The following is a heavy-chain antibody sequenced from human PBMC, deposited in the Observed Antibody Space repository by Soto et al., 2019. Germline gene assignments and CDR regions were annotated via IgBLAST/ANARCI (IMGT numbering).Heavy chain of an antibody. D-gene: IGHD3-10*01. Sequence: SVKVSCKASGGTFSSYTISWVRQAPGQGLEWMGRIIPILGIANYAQKFQGRVTITADKSTSTAYLELSSLRSEDTAMYYCAASYGSGYRAFDFWGQGALVTVSS. CDR1: GGTFSSYT. V-gene: IGHV1-69*02. CDR3: AASYGSGYRAFDF. CDR2: IIPILGIA. J-gene: IGHJ4*02.